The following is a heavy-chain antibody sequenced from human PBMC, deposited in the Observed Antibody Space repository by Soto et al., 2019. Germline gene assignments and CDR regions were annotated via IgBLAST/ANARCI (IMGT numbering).Heavy chain of an antibody. CDR1: GVFLSNRS. V-gene: IGHV3-15*01. Sequence: GGSLRLCCAVPGVFLSNRSVIWVRHALGKGLEWVGGIISNTDGGTTDYGAPVQSRINILRDDLKNTVYLQMKSRDIEETAEYYCYRECLALNFSRYRGQATLVTMSS. J-gene: IGHJ4*02. CDR2: IISNTDGGTT. D-gene: IGHD2-2*01. CDR3: YRECLALNFSRY.